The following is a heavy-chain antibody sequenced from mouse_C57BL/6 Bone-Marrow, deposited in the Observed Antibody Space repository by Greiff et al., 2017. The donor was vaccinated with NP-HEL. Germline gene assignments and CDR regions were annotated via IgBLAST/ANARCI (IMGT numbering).Heavy chain of an antibody. J-gene: IGHJ2*01. CDR1: GYTFTSYW. D-gene: IGHD2-10*01. Sequence: VQLQQPGAELVMPGASVKLSCKASGYTFTSYWMHWVKQRPGQGLEWIGEIDPSDSYTNYNQKFKGKATLTADKSSSTAYMQLSSLTSEDSAVYFCARGLPLDYWGQGTTLTVSS. CDR3: ARGLPLDY. V-gene: IGHV1-69*01. CDR2: IDPSDSYT.